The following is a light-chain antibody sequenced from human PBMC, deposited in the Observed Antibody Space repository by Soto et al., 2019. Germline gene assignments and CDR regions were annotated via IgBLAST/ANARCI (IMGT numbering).Light chain of an antibody. Sequence: EVVLTQSPVTLSLSPGERATLSCRASQSVGSSLAWYQHKPGQAPRLLIYDASNRTAGIPVRFSGSGSGTDFTLTITRLEPEDFAVYYCQQYGDSPQTFGPGTKVDIK. J-gene: IGKJ1*01. CDR1: QSVGSS. CDR2: DAS. V-gene: IGKV3-11*01. CDR3: QQYGDSPQT.